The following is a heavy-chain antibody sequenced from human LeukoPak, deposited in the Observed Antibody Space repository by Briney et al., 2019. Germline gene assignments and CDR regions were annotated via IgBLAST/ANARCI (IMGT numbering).Heavy chain of an antibody. CDR2: ISGSGDST. D-gene: IGHD5-18*01. CDR3: AKDRYSFGSYYVDV. V-gene: IGHV3-23*01. CDR1: GFTFSYYG. J-gene: IGHJ6*03. Sequence: PGGSLRLSCAASGFTFSYYGMSWVRQAPGKGLEWVSAISGSGDSTYYADSVKGRFTISRGNSKNTLYLQMSSLRAEDTAIYYCAKDRYSFGSYYVDVWGKGTTVTISS.